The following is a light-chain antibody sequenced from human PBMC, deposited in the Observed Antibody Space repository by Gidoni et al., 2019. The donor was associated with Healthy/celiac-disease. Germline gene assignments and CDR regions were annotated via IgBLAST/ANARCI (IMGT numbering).Light chain of an antibody. J-gene: IGKJ2*04. CDR3: QQYNNWPPCS. V-gene: IGKV3-15*01. CDR1: QSVSSN. Sequence: EIVMTQSPATRSVSPGERATLSCRGSQSVSSNLAWYQQKPGQAPRLLIYGASTRATGIPARFSGCGSGTEFTLTISSLQSEDFAVYYCQQYNNWPPCSFGQGTKLEIK. CDR2: GAS.